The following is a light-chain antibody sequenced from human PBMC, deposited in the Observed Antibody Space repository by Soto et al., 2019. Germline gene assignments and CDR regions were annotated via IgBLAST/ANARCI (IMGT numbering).Light chain of an antibody. J-gene: IGKJ1*01. V-gene: IGKV1-5*03. CDR2: KAS. CDR3: QQYNDKWT. CDR1: QSISSW. Sequence: IQMIQSPSTLSASVGDRVTITCRASQSISSWLAWYQQKPGKAPNLLIYKASSLQSGVPSRFSGSGSGTEFTVTISSLQPDDCGTYYCQQYNDKWTFGQGKKV.